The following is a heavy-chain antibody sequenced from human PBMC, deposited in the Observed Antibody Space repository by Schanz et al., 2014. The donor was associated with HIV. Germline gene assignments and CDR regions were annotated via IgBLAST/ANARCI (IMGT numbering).Heavy chain of an antibody. J-gene: IGHJ5*02. CDR1: GFTFSSYA. CDR2: ISGSGGST. Sequence: EVQLLESGGGLVQPGGSLRLSCAASGFTFSSYAMSWVRQAPGKGLEWVSAISGSGGSTYYTDSVKGRFTISRDNSKNTLYLQMNSLRAEDTAVYYCARGRREVTMIIVYWLDPWGQGTLVTVSS. D-gene: IGHD3-22*01. CDR3: ARGRREVTMIIVYWLDP. V-gene: IGHV3-23*01.